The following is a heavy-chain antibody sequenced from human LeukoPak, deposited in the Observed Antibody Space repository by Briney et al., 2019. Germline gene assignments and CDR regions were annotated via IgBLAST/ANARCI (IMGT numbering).Heavy chain of an antibody. CDR1: GGTFNCYA. V-gene: IGHV1-69*05. CDR3: ARVARYSSSYYFDY. D-gene: IGHD6-6*01. Sequence: SVKVSCKASGGTFNCYAISGVRQAPGQGLEWMGGIIPIFGTSTYAQNFQGRVTITTDESTTTAYMELSSLRSEDTAVYYCARVARYSSSYYFDYWGQGTLVTVSS. J-gene: IGHJ4*02. CDR2: IIPIFGTS.